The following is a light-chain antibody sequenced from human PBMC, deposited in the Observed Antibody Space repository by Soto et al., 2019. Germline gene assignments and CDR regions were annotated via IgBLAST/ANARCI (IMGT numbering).Light chain of an antibody. CDR3: QEYYVVPLT. CDR2: AAS. Sequence: DIPMTQSPSSLSASVGDRVTITCRASQDIRNYLAWYQQKPGKVPELLIYAASTFHSGVPSRFSGSGYGTYFTLTITNLQPEDVATYYCQEYYVVPLTFGGGTKVEIK. CDR1: QDIRNY. J-gene: IGKJ4*01. V-gene: IGKV1-27*01.